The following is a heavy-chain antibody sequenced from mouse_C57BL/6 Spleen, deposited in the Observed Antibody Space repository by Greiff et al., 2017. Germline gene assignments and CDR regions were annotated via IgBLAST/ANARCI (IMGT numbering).Heavy chain of an antibody. Sequence: EVKLVESGGGLVKPGGSLKLSCAASGFTFSDYGMHWVRQAPEKGLGWVAYISSGSSTIYYADTVTGRFSISRDNAKNTLFLQMTSLRSEDTAMYYCARDIISDDGYPDDGGQGTTLTVSS. CDR1: GFTFSDYG. CDR3: ARDIISDDGYPDD. CDR2: ISSGSSTI. D-gene: IGHD2-3*01. J-gene: IGHJ2*01. V-gene: IGHV5-17*01.